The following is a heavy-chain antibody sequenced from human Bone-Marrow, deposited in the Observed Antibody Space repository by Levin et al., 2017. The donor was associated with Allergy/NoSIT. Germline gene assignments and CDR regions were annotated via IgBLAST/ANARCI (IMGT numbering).Heavy chain of an antibody. D-gene: IGHD2-2*01. Sequence: GESLKISCAASGFTFSSYAMSWVRQAPGKGLEWVSAISGSGGSTYYADSVKGRFTISRDNSKNTLYLQMNSLRAEDTAVYYCANDGGTAIVVVPAALAYWGQGTLVTVSS. J-gene: IGHJ4*02. CDR2: ISGSGGST. V-gene: IGHV3-23*01. CDR3: ANDGGTAIVVVPAALAY. CDR1: GFTFSSYA.